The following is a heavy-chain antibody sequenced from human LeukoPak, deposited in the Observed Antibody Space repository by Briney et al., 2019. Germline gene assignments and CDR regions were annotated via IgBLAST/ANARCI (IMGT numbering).Heavy chain of an antibody. J-gene: IGHJ4*02. CDR1: GYTFTDYY. D-gene: IGHD3-22*01. Sequence: GASVKVSCKASGYTFTDYYMHWVRQATGQGLEWMGWMNPNSGNTGYAQKFQGRVTMTRNTSISTAYMELSSLRSEDTAVYYCARGILAYDSSGYLSDYWGQGTLVTVSS. CDR2: MNPNSGNT. CDR3: ARGILAYDSSGYLSDY. V-gene: IGHV1-8*02.